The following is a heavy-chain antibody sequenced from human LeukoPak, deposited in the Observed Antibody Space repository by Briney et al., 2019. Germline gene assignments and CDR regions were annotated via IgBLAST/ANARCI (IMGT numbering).Heavy chain of an antibody. D-gene: IGHD2-15*01. CDR1: GGSISSGSYF. Sequence: PSQTLSLTCTVSGGSISSGSYFWSWIRQPAGKGLEWIGRIYTSGSTNYSPSLKSRVTISVDTSKNQFSLKLSSVTAADTAVYYCARDRARWVAATIRPFDYWGQGTLVTVSS. J-gene: IGHJ4*02. CDR2: IYTSGST. V-gene: IGHV4-61*02. CDR3: ARDRARWVAATIRPFDY.